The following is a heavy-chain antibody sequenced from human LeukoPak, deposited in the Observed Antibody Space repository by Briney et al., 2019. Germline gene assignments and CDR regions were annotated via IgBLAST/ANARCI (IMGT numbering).Heavy chain of an antibody. CDR3: ARDPNGSGSYYYDY. V-gene: IGHV3-23*01. J-gene: IGHJ4*02. CDR2: ISGSGGST. D-gene: IGHD3-10*01. Sequence: GGSLRLSCAASGFTFSSYAMSWVRQAPGKGLEWVSAISGSGGSTYYADSVKGRFTISRDNSKNTLYLQMNSLRAEDTAVYYCARDPNGSGSYYYDYWGQGTLVTVSS. CDR1: GFTFSSYA.